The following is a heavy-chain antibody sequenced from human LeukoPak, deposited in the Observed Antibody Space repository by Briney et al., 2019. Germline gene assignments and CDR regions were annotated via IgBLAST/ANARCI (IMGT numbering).Heavy chain of an antibody. V-gene: IGHV1-2*02. CDR2: INPNSGGT. D-gene: IGHD2-8*01. J-gene: IGHJ4*02. Sequence: ASVKVSCKASGYTFTGYYMHWVRQAPGQGLEWMGWINPNSGGTNYAQKFQGRVTMTTDASTSTVYMELRSLRSDDTAVYYCARSQPCNSGVCSTFDYWGQGTLVTVSS. CDR1: GYTFTGYY. CDR3: ARSQPCNSGVCSTFDY.